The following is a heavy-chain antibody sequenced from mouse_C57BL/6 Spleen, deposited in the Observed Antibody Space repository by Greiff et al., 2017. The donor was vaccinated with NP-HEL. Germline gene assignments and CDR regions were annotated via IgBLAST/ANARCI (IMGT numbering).Heavy chain of an antibody. D-gene: IGHD4-1*01. J-gene: IGHJ4*01. V-gene: IGHV1-63*01. CDR1: GYTFTNYW. CDR2: IYPGGGYT. Sequence: QVQLKESGAELVRPGTSVKMSCKASGYTFTNYWIGWAKQRPGHGLEWIGDIYPGGGYTNYNEKFKGKATLTADKSSSTAYMQFSSLTSEDSAIYYCARRLTGYAMDYWGQGTSVTVSS. CDR3: ARRLTGYAMDY.